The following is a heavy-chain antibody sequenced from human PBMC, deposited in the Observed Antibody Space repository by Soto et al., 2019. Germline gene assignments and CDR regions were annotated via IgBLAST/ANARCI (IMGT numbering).Heavy chain of an antibody. J-gene: IGHJ4*02. CDR2: ISGSGGNT. V-gene: IGHV3-23*01. Sequence: EVQLLESGGGLVQPGGSLRLSCAASGFTFSSYAMGWVRQAPGKGLEFVSAISGSGGNTYYADSVKGRFTISRDNSKSTLPLQMNSLRAEDTALYYCAKDLRGFSSTGRIDYWGQGTLVTVSS. D-gene: IGHD6-13*01. CDR3: AKDLRGFSSTGRIDY. CDR1: GFTFSSYA.